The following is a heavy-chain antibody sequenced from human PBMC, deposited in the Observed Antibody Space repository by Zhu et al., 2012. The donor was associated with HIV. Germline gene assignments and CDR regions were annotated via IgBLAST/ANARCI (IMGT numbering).Heavy chain of an antibody. CDR3: ARTNIVATSTQPFDY. CDR2: IYYSGST. V-gene: IGHV4-59*01. D-gene: IGHD5-12*01. J-gene: IGHJ4*02. Sequence: QVQLQESGPGLVKPSETLSLTCTVSGGSISSYYWSWIRQPPGKGLEWIGYIYYSGSTNYNPSLKSRVTISVDTSKNQFSLKLSSVTAADTAVYYCARTNIVATSTQPFDYWGQGTLVTVSS. CDR1: GGSISSYY.